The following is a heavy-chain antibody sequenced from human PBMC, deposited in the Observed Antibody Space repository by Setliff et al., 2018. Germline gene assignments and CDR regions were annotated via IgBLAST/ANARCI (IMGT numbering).Heavy chain of an antibody. CDR2: SNHSGST. D-gene: IGHD3-10*01. CDR3: ARVDFTMIQGVLGL. CDR1: GESFSNNY. J-gene: IGHJ1*01. Sequence: NPSETLSLTCSVYGESFSNNYWSWIRQPPGKGLEWIGESNHSGSTSYNPSLQSRVTISVDMSKNQFSMKLTSVTAADTAVYYCARVDFTMIQGVLGLWGQGTLVTVSS. V-gene: IGHV4-34*01.